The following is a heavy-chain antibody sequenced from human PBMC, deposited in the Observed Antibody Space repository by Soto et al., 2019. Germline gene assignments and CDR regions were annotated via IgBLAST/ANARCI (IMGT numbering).Heavy chain of an antibody. V-gene: IGHV4-4*02. Sequence: SETLSLTCAVSGGSISSSNWWSWVRQPPGRGMEWIGEIYHSGSTNYNPSLKSRVTISVDKSKNQFSLKLSSVTAADTAVYYCARAGIAVAARGRWFDPWGQGTLVTVSS. CDR3: ARAGIAVAARGRWFDP. J-gene: IGHJ5*02. CDR2: IYHSGST. D-gene: IGHD6-19*01. CDR1: GGSISSSNW.